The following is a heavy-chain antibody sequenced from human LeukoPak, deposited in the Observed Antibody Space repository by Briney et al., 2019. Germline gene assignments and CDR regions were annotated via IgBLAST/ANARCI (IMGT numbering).Heavy chain of an antibody. V-gene: IGHV1-2*02. CDR1: GYTFTGYH. D-gene: IGHD6-25*01. CDR3: ATACIVAGHALDY. Sequence: ASVKVSCKASGYTFTGYHMHWVRQAPGQGLEWTGWINANNGGANYAQKFQGRVTMTRDTSISTAYMELSRLRSDDTAVYYCATACIVAGHALDYWGQGTLVTVSS. CDR2: INANNGGA. J-gene: IGHJ4*02.